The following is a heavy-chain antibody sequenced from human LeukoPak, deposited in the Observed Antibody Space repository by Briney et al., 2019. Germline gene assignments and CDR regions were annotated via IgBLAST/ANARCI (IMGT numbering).Heavy chain of an antibody. J-gene: IGHJ4*02. D-gene: IGHD1-26*01. Sequence: GGSLRLSCAASGFTFSRYWMHWVRQAPGKGLVWVSRINSDGNSISYADSVKGRFTISRDNAKNTLYLQMNSLRAEDTAVYYCALQSGSLYFFDYWGQGTLVTVSS. V-gene: IGHV3-74*01. CDR1: GFTFSRYW. CDR3: ALQSGSLYFFDY. CDR2: INSDGNSI.